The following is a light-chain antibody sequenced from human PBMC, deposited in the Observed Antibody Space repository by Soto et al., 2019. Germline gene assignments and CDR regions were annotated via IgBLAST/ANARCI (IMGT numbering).Light chain of an antibody. CDR3: KQYVSAPIT. Sequence: EIVLTQSPGTLSLSPGERATLSCRASQSLSSNYLAWYQQKPGQAPRLLIYGVSSRATGVPVSFSGSGSGTDFTLTISRLEPEDFAVYYCKQYVSAPITCGQGTRLEIK. CDR1: QSLSSNY. CDR2: GVS. V-gene: IGKV3-20*01. J-gene: IGKJ5*01.